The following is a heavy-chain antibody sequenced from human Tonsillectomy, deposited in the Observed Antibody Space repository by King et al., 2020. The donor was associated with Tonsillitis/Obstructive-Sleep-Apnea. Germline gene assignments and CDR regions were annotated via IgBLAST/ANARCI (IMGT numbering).Heavy chain of an antibody. CDR2: TYYRSKWYN. D-gene: IGHD6-13*01. V-gene: IGHV6-1*01. J-gene: IGHJ6*02. Sequence: VQLQQSGPGLVKPSQTLSLTCAISGDSVSSNSVAWNWIRQSPSRGLEWLGRTYYRSKWYNDYAGSVRSRITINPDTSKNQFSLRLNSVTPDDTAVYYCARVEGKERLVPDYYYGMDVWGQGTSVTVSS. CDR1: GDSVSSNSVA. CDR3: ARVEGKERLVPDYYYGMDV.